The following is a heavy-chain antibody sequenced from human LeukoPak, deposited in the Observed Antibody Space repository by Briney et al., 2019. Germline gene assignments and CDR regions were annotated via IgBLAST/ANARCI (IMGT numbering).Heavy chain of an antibody. CDR3: ARRRPSHYFDY. CDR2: IYYSGST. V-gene: IGHV4-39*01. Sequence: KPSETLSLTCTVSGGSITSSSYYWGWIRQPPGKGLEWIGSIYYSGSTYYNPSLKSRVTISVDTSKNQFSLKLSSVTAADTAVYYCARRRPSHYFDYWGQGTLVTVSS. CDR1: GGSITSSSYY. J-gene: IGHJ4*02.